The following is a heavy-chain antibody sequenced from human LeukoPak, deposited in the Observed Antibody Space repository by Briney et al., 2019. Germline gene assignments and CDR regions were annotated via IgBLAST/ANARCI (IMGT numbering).Heavy chain of an antibody. CDR3: ARDRNSGWGSNFDY. CDR1: GASISSYY. D-gene: IGHD6-25*01. Sequence: SETLSLTCTVSGASISSYYWSWIRQPAGKGLEWIGRIYSSGSTKYNPSLKSRVTMSVDTSKNQFSLKLNSVTAADTAVYYCARDRNSGWGSNFDYWGQGTLVTVSS. CDR2: IYSSGST. J-gene: IGHJ4*02. V-gene: IGHV4-4*07.